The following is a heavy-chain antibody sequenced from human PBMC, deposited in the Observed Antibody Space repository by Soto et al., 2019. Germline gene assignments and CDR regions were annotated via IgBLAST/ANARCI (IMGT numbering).Heavy chain of an antibody. CDR1: GFSFTSYS. CDR3: VKHLADYESGSFSWLDA. CDR2: SSGSGVNT. Sequence: EVQLLEAGGGLVQPGGSLRLSCAASGFSFTSYSMSWVRQAPGKGLEWVSASSGSGVNTYYADSMKGRFSISRDNSKSILYLQMNSLRADDTAVYYCVKHLADYESGSFSWLDAWGQGTLVTVSS. D-gene: IGHD3-16*01. V-gene: IGHV3-23*01. J-gene: IGHJ5*02.